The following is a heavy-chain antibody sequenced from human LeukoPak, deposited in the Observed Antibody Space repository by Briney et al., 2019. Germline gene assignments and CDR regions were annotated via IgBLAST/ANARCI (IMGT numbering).Heavy chain of an antibody. CDR2: ISSSSSYI. CDR3: AKDSTRGGYCSSTICFENFDY. D-gene: IGHD2-2*01. V-gene: IGHV3-21*04. J-gene: IGHJ4*02. Sequence: GGSLRLSCAASGFTFSSYSMNWVRQAPGKGLEWVSSISSSSSYIYYADSVKGRFTISRDNSKKTLYLQMNSPRAEDTAVYYCAKDSTRGGYCSSTICFENFDYWGQGTLVTVSS. CDR1: GFTFSSYS.